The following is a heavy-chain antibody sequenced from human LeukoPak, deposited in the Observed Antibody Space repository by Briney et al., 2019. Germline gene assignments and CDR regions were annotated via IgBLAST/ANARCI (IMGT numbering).Heavy chain of an antibody. Sequence: ASVKVSCKVSGYTLTELSMHWVRQAPGKGLEWMGGVDPEDGETIYAQKFQGRVTMTEDTSTDTAYMELSSLRSEDTAVYYCATVNSRYHQLLYEPLVVFDPWGQGTLVTVSS. V-gene: IGHV1-24*01. CDR3: ATVNSRYHQLLYEPLVVFDP. J-gene: IGHJ5*02. CDR1: GYTLTELS. D-gene: IGHD2-2*02. CDR2: VDPEDGET.